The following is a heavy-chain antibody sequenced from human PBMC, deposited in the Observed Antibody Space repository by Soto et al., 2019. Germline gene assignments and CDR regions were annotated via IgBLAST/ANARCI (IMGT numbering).Heavy chain of an antibody. V-gene: IGHV1-69*01. CDR2: IIPIFGTA. CDR3: ASPRGRPTGYYYYYYGMDV. CDR1: GGTFSSYA. J-gene: IGHJ6*02. Sequence: QVQLVQSGAEVKKPGSSVKVSCKASGGTFSSYAISWVRQAPGQGLEWMGGIIPIFGTANYAQKFQGRVTITADESTSTAYMELSSLRSEDTAVYYCASPRGRPTGYYYYYYGMDVWGQGTTVTVSS.